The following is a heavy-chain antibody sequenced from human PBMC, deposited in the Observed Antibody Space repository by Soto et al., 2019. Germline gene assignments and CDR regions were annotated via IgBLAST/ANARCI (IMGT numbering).Heavy chain of an antibody. CDR3: AKLVTASYYYMDV. Sequence: PGESLKISCKRPGYRFTNYCIGWVRPMPWKGLECMGIIYPDDSDTTYSPSFQGQGTISADKSISTAYQQWSSLKATDTGMYYCAKLVTASYYYMDVWGKGTTVTVSS. V-gene: IGHV5-51*01. CDR2: IYPDDSDT. CDR1: GYRFTNYC. D-gene: IGHD2-15*01. J-gene: IGHJ6*03.